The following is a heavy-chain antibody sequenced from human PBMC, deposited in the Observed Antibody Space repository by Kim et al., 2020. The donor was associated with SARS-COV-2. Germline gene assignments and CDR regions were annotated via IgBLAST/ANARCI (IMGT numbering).Heavy chain of an antibody. D-gene: IGHD2-21*01. J-gene: IGHJ5*02. CDR3: ARGLGGDPLSNWFDP. V-gene: IGHV4-30-2*05. Sequence: PSRKSRVTISVDTSKNQFSLKLSSVTAADTAVYYWARGLGGDPLSNWFDPWGQGTLVTVSS.